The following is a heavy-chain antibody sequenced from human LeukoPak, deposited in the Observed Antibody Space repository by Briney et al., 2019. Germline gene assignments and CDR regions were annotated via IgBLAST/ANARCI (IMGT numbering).Heavy chain of an antibody. CDR1: GGSMSSGSYY. CDR3: ARGYYDSSGYYFAQVLYDY. Sequence: PSETLSLTCTVSGGSMSSGSYYWSWIRQPAGKGLEWIGRIYTSGSTNYNPSLKSRVTISVDTSKNQFSLKLSSVTAADTAVYYCARGYYDSSGYYFAQVLYDYWGQGTLVTVSS. V-gene: IGHV4-61*02. D-gene: IGHD3-22*01. CDR2: IYTSGST. J-gene: IGHJ4*02.